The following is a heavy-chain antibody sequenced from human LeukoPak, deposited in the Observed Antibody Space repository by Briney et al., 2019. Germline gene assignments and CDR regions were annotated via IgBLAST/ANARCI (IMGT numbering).Heavy chain of an antibody. D-gene: IGHD3-22*01. J-gene: IGHJ5*02. Sequence: GASVKVSCKASGGTFSSYAISWVRQAPGQGLEWMGRITPIFGTANYAQKFQGRVTITTDESTSTAYMELSSLRSEDTAVYYCARLKNYYDSSGYYRAGGFDPWGQGTLVTDSS. CDR3: ARLKNYYDSSGYYRAGGFDP. CDR1: GGTFSSYA. CDR2: ITPIFGTA. V-gene: IGHV1-69*05.